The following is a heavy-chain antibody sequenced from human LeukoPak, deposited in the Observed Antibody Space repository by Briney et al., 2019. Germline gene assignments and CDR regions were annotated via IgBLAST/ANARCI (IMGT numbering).Heavy chain of an antibody. CDR2: MNPNSGNT. D-gene: IGHD6-19*01. CDR3: ARGYRGSGWFFGTGDFFDY. CDR1: GYTFTSYD. V-gene: IGHV1-8*01. J-gene: IGHJ4*02. Sequence: ASVKVSCKASGYTFTSYDINWVRQATGQGLEWMGWMNPNSGNTGYAQKFQGRVTMTSNTSISTAYMELSSLRSEDTAVYYCARGYRGSGWFFGTGDFFDYWGQGTLVTVSS.